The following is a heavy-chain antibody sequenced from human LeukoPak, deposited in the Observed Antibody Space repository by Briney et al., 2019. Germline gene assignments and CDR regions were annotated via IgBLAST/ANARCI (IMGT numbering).Heavy chain of an antibody. J-gene: IGHJ5*02. CDR2: INPNCGGT. D-gene: IGHD1-7*01. CDR1: GYTFTGYY. Sequence: ASVKVSCKASGYTFTGYYMHWVRQAPGQGLEWMGWINPNCGGTNYAQKFQGRVTMTRDTSISTAYMELSRLRSDDTAVYYCATYNWNYLNWFDPWGQGTLVTVSS. V-gene: IGHV1-2*02. CDR3: ATYNWNYLNWFDP.